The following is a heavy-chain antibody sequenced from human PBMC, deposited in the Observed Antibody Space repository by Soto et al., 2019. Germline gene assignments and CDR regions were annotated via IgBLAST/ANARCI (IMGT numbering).Heavy chain of an antibody. V-gene: IGHV3-48*01. CDR2: ISASSVSI. Sequence: EVQLVESGGGLVQPGGSLRLSCSASGFTFSTYNMNWVRQAPGKGLEWLSDISASSVSIYYADSVKGRFIISRDNAKNSLFLQMNRLSVEDTAVYYCNKGGWLDYWGQGSLVTVSS. CDR1: GFTFSTYN. CDR3: NKGGWLDY. J-gene: IGHJ4*02. D-gene: IGHD6-19*01.